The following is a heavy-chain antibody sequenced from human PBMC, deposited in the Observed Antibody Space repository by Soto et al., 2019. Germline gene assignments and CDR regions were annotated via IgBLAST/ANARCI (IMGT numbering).Heavy chain of an antibody. CDR3: AKAAGALQGRGDDY. D-gene: IGHD4-4*01. V-gene: IGHV3-23*01. J-gene: IGHJ4*02. Sequence: EVQLLESGGGLVQPGGSLRLSCAASGFTFSSYGMSWVRQAPGKGLEWVSAMGSGGGTFYADSVKGRFTISRDISKNTLFLQMNSLRADDTAIYYCAKAAGALQGRGDDYWGQGTLVTVFS. CDR1: GFTFSSYG. CDR2: MGSGGGT.